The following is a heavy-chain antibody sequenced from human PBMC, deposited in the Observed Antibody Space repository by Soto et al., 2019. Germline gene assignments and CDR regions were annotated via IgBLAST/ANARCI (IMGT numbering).Heavy chain of an antibody. CDR1: GLTFSDRS. CDR3: SSYYTGGSYAGVH. J-gene: IGHJ4*02. V-gene: IGHV3-72*01. D-gene: IGHD2-8*02. CDR2: SKNKADSYTT. Sequence: GGSLRLSCAASGLTFSDRSLGWVRQGPGKGLEWVGRSKNKADSYTTDYAASVKDRFAISRDDSRNSVYLQMNSLKTEDTAVYYCSSYYTGGSYAGVHWGQGTLVTVSS.